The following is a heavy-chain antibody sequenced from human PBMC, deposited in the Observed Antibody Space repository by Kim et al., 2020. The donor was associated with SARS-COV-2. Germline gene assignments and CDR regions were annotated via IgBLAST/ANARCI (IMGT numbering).Heavy chain of an antibody. J-gene: IGHJ4*02. D-gene: IGHD6-19*01. V-gene: IGHV4-39*01. CDR2: IYYSGST. CDR3: ARHETLYSGWYTLGYFDY. Sequence: SETLSLTCTVSGGSISSSSYYWGWIRQPPGKGLEWIGSIYYSGSTYYNPSLKSRVTISVDTSKNRFSLKLSSVTAADTAVYYCARHETLYSGWYTLGYFDYWGQGTLVTVSS. CDR1: GGSISSSSYY.